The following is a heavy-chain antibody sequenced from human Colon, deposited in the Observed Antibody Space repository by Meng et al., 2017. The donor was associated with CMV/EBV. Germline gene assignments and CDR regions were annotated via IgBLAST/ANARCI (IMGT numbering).Heavy chain of an antibody. CDR1: GYTFTSYG. CDR3: ARAGYCSYGTCQYPAP. D-gene: IGHD2-15*01. CDR2: IIPLLGVT. V-gene: IGHV1-69*10. J-gene: IGHJ5*02. Sequence: SVKVSCKASGYTFTSYGISWVRQAPGQGLEWMGGIIPLLGVTNYAQKFQDRVTITADKSTSTAFMELTSLRSDDTAVYYCARAGYCSYGTCQYPAPWGQGSLVTVSS.